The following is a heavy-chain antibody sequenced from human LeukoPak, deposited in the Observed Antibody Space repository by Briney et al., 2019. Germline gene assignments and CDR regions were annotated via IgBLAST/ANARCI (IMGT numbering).Heavy chain of an antibody. CDR1: GGSISSYY. CDR3: ASPLWFGGP. J-gene: IGHJ5*02. Sequence: SETLSLTCTVSGGSISSYYWSWIRQPPGKGLEWIGEINHSGSTNYNPSLKSRVTISVDTSKNQFSLKLSSVTAADTAVYYCASPLWFGGPWGQGTLVTVSS. D-gene: IGHD3-10*01. CDR2: INHSGST. V-gene: IGHV4-34*01.